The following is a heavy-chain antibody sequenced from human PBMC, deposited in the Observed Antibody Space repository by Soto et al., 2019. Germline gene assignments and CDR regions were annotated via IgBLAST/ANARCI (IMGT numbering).Heavy chain of an antibody. V-gene: IGHV3-33*06. J-gene: IGHJ4*02. CDR3: VKDHCGGDCYSNPYFDY. D-gene: IGHD2-21*02. CDR2: IWYDGSKT. Sequence: QVQLVESGGGVVQPGGSLRLSCAASGFSFTTYGLHWVRQAPGKGLEWVVVIWYDGSKTYYADSVKGRFTISRDNSKNTLYLQMNSVRVEDTAMYYCVKDHCGGDCYSNPYFDYWGQGTLVTVSS. CDR1: GFSFTTYG.